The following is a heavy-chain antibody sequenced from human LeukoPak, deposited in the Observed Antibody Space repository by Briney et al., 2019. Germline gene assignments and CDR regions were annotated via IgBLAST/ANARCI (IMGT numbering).Heavy chain of an antibody. V-gene: IGHV1-24*01. J-gene: IGHJ4*02. CDR2: FDPEHGEI. CDR3: ATDTRIVGTKGAHDC. D-gene: IGHD1-26*01. CDR1: VYTLTELS. Sequence: ASVKVSCKVSVYTLTELSLHGVRQAPGKGLEWMGGFDPEHGEIIYAQKFQGRVTMTEDTSTDTAYMELSSLRSEDTAVYYCATDTRIVGTKGAHDCWGQGTLVTVSS.